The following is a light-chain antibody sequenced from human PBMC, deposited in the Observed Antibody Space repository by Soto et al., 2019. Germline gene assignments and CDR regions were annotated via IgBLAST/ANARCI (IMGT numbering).Light chain of an antibody. CDR1: QSVSSSY. V-gene: IGKV3-20*01. J-gene: IGKJ4*01. CDR3: KQYGSSPLT. Sequence: EIVLTQSPGTLSLSPGERATLSCRASQSVSSSYLAWYQQKPGQAPRLLIYGASSRATGIPDRFSGSGSGTDFTLTIRRLEPEDFAVYFYKQYGSSPLTFGGGTKVEIK. CDR2: GAS.